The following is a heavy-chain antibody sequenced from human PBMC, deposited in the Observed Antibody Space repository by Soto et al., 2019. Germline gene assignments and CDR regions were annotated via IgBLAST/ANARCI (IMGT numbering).Heavy chain of an antibody. CDR2: IYYSGST. CDR3: ARAGCSGGSCYSIDY. V-gene: IGHV4-30-4*01. J-gene: IGHJ4*02. D-gene: IGHD2-15*01. CDR1: GGSISSGDYY. Sequence: QVQLQESGPGLVKPSQTLSLTCTVSGGSISSGDYYWSWIRQPPGKGLEWIGYIYYSGSTYYNPSLKSRVTISVDTSKNQVSLKLSSVTAADTAVYYCARAGCSGGSCYSIDYWGQGTLVTVSS.